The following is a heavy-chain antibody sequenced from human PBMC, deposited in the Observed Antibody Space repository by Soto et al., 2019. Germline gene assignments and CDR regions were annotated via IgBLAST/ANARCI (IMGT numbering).Heavy chain of an antibody. CDR2: IIPILGIA. CDR1: GGTFSSYT. CDR3: ARYPAQVATYYYGMDV. V-gene: IGHV1-69*02. J-gene: IGHJ6*02. Sequence: QVQLVQSGAEVKKPGSSVKVSCKASGGTFSSYTISWVRQAPGQGLEWMGRIIPILGIANYAQKFQGRVTITADKXTXXAYMELSSLRSEDTAVYYCARYPAQVATYYYGMDVWGQGTTVTVSS. D-gene: IGHD5-12*01.